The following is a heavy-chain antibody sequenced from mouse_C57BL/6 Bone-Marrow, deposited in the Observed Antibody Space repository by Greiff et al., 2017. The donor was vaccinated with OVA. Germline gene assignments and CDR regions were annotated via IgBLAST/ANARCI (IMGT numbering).Heavy chain of an antibody. CDR2: ISSGGSYP. Sequence: EVKLQESGGDLVKPGGSLKLSCAASGFTFSSYGMSWVRQTPDKRLEWVATISSGGSYPYYPASVQGRFTISRDHAKNTQYLQMSSMKSEDTAMYYWARLTTGTYYAMDYWGQGTSVTVAS. CDR1: GFTFSSYG. J-gene: IGHJ4*01. D-gene: IGHD4-1*02. CDR3: ARLTTGTYYAMDY. V-gene: IGHV5-6*01.